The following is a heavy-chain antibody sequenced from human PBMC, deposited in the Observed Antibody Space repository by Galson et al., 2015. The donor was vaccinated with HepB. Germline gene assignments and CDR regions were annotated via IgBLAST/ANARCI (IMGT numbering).Heavy chain of an antibody. V-gene: IGHV7-4-1*02. CDR3: ARSFSSSWYIREQRGPKDAFDI. Sequence: SVKVSCKASGYTFSNYAIQWVRQAPGQGLEWMAWINTNTGNPTYAQGFTGRFVFFLDTSVSTAYLQISNLKTEDTAVYFCARSFSSSWYIREQRGPKDAFDIWGQGTMVTVSS. CDR1: GYTFSNYA. J-gene: IGHJ3*02. CDR2: INTNTGNP. D-gene: IGHD6-13*01.